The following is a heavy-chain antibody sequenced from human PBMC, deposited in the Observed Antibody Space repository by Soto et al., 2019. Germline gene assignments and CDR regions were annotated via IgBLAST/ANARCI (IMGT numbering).Heavy chain of an antibody. CDR3: ARDLYRGDYYYGMDV. Sequence: AVKVSCKASGGTFSSYAISWVRQAAGQGLEWMGGIIPIFGTANYAQKFQGRVTITADKSTSTAYMELSSLRSEDTAVYYCARDLYRGDYYYGMDVWGQGTTVTVSS. V-gene: IGHV1-69*06. D-gene: IGHD3-10*01. CDR2: IIPIFGTA. CDR1: GGTFSSYA. J-gene: IGHJ6*02.